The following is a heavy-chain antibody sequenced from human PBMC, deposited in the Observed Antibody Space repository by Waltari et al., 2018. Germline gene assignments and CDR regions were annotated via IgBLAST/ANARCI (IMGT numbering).Heavy chain of an antibody. V-gene: IGHV3-23*01. Sequence: EVQLLESGGGLVQPGGSLRLSCAASGFTFSSYAMSWVRQAPGKGLEWVSAISGSGGSTYYADSVKGRFTISRDNSKNTLYLQMNSLRAEDTAVYYCAKDRPTYYDILTGYYTGWYFDLWGRGTLVTVSS. CDR3: AKDRPTYYDILTGYYTGWYFDL. J-gene: IGHJ2*01. D-gene: IGHD3-9*01. CDR2: ISGSGGST. CDR1: GFTFSSYA.